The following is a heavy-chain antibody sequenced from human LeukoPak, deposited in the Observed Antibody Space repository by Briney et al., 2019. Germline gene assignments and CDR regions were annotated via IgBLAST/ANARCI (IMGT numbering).Heavy chain of an antibody. J-gene: IGHJ3*02. CDR1: GGSISSYY. V-gene: IGHV4-59*01. Sequence: SETLSLTCTVSGGSISSYYWSWIRQPPGKGLEWIGYIYYSGRTNYNPSLKSRVTISVDTSKNQSSLKLSSVTAADTAVYYCARDLLTRAATTDAFDIWGQGTMVTVSS. CDR3: ARDLLTRAATTDAFDI. CDR2: IYYSGRT. D-gene: IGHD5-12*01.